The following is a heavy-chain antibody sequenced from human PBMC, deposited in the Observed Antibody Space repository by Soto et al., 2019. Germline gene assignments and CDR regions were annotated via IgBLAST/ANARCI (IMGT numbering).Heavy chain of an antibody. CDR1: GGSVSSGSYY. J-gene: IGHJ4*02. CDR3: ARRDRGDYGDSSPFDY. CDR2: IYYSGST. D-gene: IGHD4-17*01. V-gene: IGHV4-61*01. Sequence: SETLSLTCTVSGGSVSSGSYYWSWIRQPPGKGLEWIGYIYYSGSTNYNPSLKSRVTISVDTSKNQFSLKLSSVTAADTAVYYCARRDRGDYGDSSPFDYWGQGTLVTVSS.